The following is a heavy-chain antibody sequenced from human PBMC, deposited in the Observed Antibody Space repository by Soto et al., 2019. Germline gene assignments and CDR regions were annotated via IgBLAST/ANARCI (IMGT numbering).Heavy chain of an antibody. CDR2: ISGSGGST. Sequence: GGSMRLSCAASGFTFSSYAMSWVRQAPGKGLEWVSAISGSGGSTYYADSVKGRFTISRDNSKNTLYLQMNSLRAEDTAVYYCAKGGAASYGMDVWGQGTTVTVSS. V-gene: IGHV3-23*01. D-gene: IGHD1-26*01. CDR1: GFTFSSYA. CDR3: AKGGAASYGMDV. J-gene: IGHJ6*02.